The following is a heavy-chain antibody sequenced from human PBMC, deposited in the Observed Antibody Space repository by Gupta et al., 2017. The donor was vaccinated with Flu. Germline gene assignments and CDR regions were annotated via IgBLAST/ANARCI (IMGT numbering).Heavy chain of an antibody. CDR3: ARVNGGCSGGSCHRRMDV. D-gene: IGHD2-15*01. Sequence: SWVRQAPGQGLEWMGGIIPIFGTANYAQKFQGRVTITADKSTSTAYMELSSLRSEDTAVYYCARVNGGCSGGSCHRRMDVWGQGTTVTVSS. J-gene: IGHJ6*02. V-gene: IGHV1-69*06. CDR2: IIPIFGTA.